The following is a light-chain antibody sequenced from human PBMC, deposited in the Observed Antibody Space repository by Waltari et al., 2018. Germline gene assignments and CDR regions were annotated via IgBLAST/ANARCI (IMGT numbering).Light chain of an antibody. CDR1: QIVNRN. CDR3: QQYNNWPPLT. Sequence: EVVMTQSQATLSGSPGERATLSCRASQIVNRNLAWYQQKPGQAPRLLIYGAPTSATGVPVRFSGSGSGTDFTLTISSMQSEDSAIYYCQQYNNWPPLTFGGGTKVEIK. V-gene: IGKV3-15*01. CDR2: GAP. J-gene: IGKJ4*01.